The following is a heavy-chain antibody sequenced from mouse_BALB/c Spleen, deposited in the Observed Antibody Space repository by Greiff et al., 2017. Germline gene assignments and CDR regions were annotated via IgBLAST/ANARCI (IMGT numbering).Heavy chain of an antibody. CDR1: GFTFTDYY. D-gene: IGHD1-1*01. Sequence: DVQLQESGGGLVQPGGSLRLSCATSGFTFTDYYMSWVRQPPGKALEWLGFIRNKANGYTTEYSASVKGRFTISRDNSQSILYLQMNTLRAEDSATYYCARGIYYYSSSYLSYAMDYWGQGTSVTVSS. CDR3: ARGIYYYSSSYLSYAMDY. CDR2: IRNKANGYTT. J-gene: IGHJ4*01. V-gene: IGHV7-3*02.